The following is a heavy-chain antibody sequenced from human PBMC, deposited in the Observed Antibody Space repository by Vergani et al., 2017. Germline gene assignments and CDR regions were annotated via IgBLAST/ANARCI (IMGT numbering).Heavy chain of an antibody. CDR1: EYSFGNYW. D-gene: IGHD1-1*01. V-gene: IGHV5-51*01. CDR3: ARHTTYTDS. CDR2: IYPADSDT. Sequence: EVELVQSGPEMRKPGESLKISCKGSEYSFGNYWMGWVRQMPGKGLEWMGIIYPADSDTRYSPSFQGQVTISADKSISTAFLQWDSLKASYTALYYCARHTTYTDSWGQGTLVTVSS. J-gene: IGHJ4*02.